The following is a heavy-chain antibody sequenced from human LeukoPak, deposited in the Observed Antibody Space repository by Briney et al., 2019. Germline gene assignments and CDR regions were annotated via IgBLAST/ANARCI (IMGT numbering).Heavy chain of an antibody. J-gene: IGHJ6*03. CDR1: GGTFSSYA. CDR3: AASPQGYCSGGSCYYYYYYMDV. CDR2: IIPIFGTT. Sequence: GASVKVSCKASGGTFSSYAISWVRQAPGQGLEWMGGIIPIFGTTNYAQKFQGRVSITADESTSTAYMELSSLRSEDTAVYYCAASPQGYCSGGSCYYYYYYMDVWGKGTTVTVSS. D-gene: IGHD2-15*01. V-gene: IGHV1-69*13.